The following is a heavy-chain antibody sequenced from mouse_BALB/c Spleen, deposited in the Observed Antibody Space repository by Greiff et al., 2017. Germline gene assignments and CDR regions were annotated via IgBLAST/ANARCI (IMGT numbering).Heavy chain of an antibody. CDR2: ISYDGSN. Sequence: EVKLMESGPGLVKPSQSLSLTCSVTGYSITSGYYWNWIRQFPGNKLEWMGYISYDGSNNYNPSLKNRISITRDTSKNQFFLKLNSVTTEDTATYYCARGGSLDYAMDYWGQGTSVTVSS. CDR3: ARGGSLDYAMDY. CDR1: GYSITSGYY. V-gene: IGHV3-6*02. J-gene: IGHJ4*01.